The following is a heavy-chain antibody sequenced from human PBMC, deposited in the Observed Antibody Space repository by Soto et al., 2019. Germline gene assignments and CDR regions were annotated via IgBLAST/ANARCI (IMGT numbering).Heavy chain of an antibody. D-gene: IGHD2-21*01. CDR3: VNMMIARGAFDF. V-gene: IGHV3-64D*06. J-gene: IGHJ4*02. CDR2: ISPQGGST. Sequence: PXVSLRLSCSASGFAFSSYAMHWVRQTPGKGLEYVSAISPQGGSTYYADSVKGRFTISRDDSKNTVYLQMSSLRPDDTAVYYCVNMMIARGAFDFWGQGTLVTVPS. CDR1: GFAFSSYA.